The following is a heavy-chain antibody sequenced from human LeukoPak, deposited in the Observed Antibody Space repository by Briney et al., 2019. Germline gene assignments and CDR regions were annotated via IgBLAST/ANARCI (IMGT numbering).Heavy chain of an antibody. V-gene: IGHV3-53*01. CDR2: IYSGGST. D-gene: IGHD1-26*01. J-gene: IGHJ4*02. CDR3: AKDPDSGSFHFDY. Sequence: GGSLRLSCAASGFTVSSNYMSWVRQAPGKGLEWVSVIYSGGSTYYADSVKGRFTISRDNSKNTLYLQMNSLRAEDTAVYYCAKDPDSGSFHFDYWGQGTLVTVSS. CDR1: GFTVSSNY.